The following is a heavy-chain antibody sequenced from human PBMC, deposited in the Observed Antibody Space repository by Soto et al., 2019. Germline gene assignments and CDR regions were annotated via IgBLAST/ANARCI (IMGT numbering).Heavy chain of an antibody. CDR3: ARELSGGSYDYYYYGMDV. J-gene: IGHJ6*02. Sequence: PSQTLSLTCAISGDSVSSNSAAWNRIRQSPSRGLEWLGRTYYRSKWYNDYAVSVKSRITINPDTSKNQFSLQLNSVTPEDTAVYYCARELSGGSYDYYYYGMDVWGQGTTVTVSS. CDR2: TYYRSKWYN. D-gene: IGHD2-15*01. CDR1: GDSVSSNSAA. V-gene: IGHV6-1*01.